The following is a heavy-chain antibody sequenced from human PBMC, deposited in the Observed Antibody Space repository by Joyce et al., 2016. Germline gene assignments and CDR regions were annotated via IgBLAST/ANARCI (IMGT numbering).Heavy chain of an antibody. D-gene: IGHD3-16*01. Sequence: EVQLVEAGGALVQPGGSLRLSCAASGFTFSAYQSHWVRQNTGKGLEWVSAIGTSGDPYYAGSVKGRFTISRENAKSSLFLQMNSLRAEDTAVYYCARERGGGMSAFDIWGQGTMVTVSS. V-gene: IGHV3-13*05. CDR3: ARERGGGMSAFDI. J-gene: IGHJ3*02. CDR2: IGTSGDP. CDR1: GFTFSAYQ.